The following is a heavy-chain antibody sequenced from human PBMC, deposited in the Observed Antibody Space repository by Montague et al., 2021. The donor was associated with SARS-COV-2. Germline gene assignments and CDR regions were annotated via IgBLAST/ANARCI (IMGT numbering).Heavy chain of an antibody. J-gene: IGHJ4*02. D-gene: IGHD3-22*01. CDR2: INHSGST. CDR3: ARGWGYYESSGYLLFDY. V-gene: IGHV4-34*01. CDR1: GGSFSGYY. Sequence: SETLSLTCAVYGGSFSGYYWSWIRQPPGKGLEWIGEINHSGSTNYNPSLKSRVTISVDTSKNQFSLKLSSVTAADTAVYYCARGWGYYESSGYLLFDYWGQGTLVTVSS.